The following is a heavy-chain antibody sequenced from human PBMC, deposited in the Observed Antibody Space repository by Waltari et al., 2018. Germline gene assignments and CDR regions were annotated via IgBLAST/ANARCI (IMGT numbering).Heavy chain of an antibody. CDR2: ISHSGST. V-gene: IGHV4-4*02. D-gene: IGHD3-16*02. J-gene: IGHJ4*02. CDR3: ARDWGTQFDYVWGSYQY. Sequence: QVQLQESGPGLVKPSGTLSLTCAVSGGYISSSNWWSWVRPAPGKGLEWIGEISHSGSTNYNPSLKSRVTISVDKSKNQFSLKLSSVTAADTAVYYCARDWGTQFDYVWGSYQYWGQGTLVTVSS. CDR1: GGYISSSNW.